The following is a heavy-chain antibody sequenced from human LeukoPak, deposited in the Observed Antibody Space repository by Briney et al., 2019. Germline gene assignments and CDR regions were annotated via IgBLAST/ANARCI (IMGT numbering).Heavy chain of an antibody. CDR2: INPNSGGT. D-gene: IGHD1-26*01. CDR1: GSTFTGYY. Sequence: ASVKLSCKASGSTFTGYYMHWVRQAPGQGLKWMGWINPNSGGTNYAQKFQGRVTMTRDTSISTAYMELSRLRSDDTAVYYCASSGSRTPFFDYWGQGTLVTVSS. J-gene: IGHJ4*02. CDR3: ASSGSRTPFFDY. V-gene: IGHV1-2*02.